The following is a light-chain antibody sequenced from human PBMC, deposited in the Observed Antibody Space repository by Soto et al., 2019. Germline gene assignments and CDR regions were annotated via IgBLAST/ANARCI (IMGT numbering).Light chain of an antibody. CDR1: SSDVGSYNL. J-gene: IGLJ3*02. CDR2: EVS. Sequence: QSALTQPASVSGSPGESITISCTGTSSDVGSYNLVSWYQQHPSKAPKLMIYEVSKRPSGVSNRFSGSKSGNTASLTISGLQPEDEADYYCCSYAGSSTSWVFGGGTKLTVL. V-gene: IGLV2-23*02. CDR3: CSYAGSSTSWV.